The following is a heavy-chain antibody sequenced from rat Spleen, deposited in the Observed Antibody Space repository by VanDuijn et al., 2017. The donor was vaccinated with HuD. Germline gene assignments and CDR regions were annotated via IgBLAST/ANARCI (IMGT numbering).Heavy chain of an antibody. CDR1: GFTFSNYY. Sequence: EVQLVESGGGLVQPGRSMKLSCAASGFTFSNYYMAWVRQAPAKGLEWVASISTGGGSTYYRDSVKGRFTISRDTAKSTLYLQMDSLRSEDTATYYCARLPYYYDGSYYYYFDYWDQGVMVTVSS. J-gene: IGHJ2*01. CDR3: ARLPYYYDGSYYYYFDY. V-gene: IGHV5-25*01. D-gene: IGHD1-12*02. CDR2: ISTGGGST.